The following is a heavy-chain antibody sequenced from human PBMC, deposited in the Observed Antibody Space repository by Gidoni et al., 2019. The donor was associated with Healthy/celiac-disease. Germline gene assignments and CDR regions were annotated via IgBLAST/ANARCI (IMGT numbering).Heavy chain of an antibody. J-gene: IGHJ4*02. CDR1: GFPFSSYG. V-gene: IGHV3-33*01. Sequence: QVQLVESGGGVVQPGRSLRLSCAASGFPFSSYGMHWVRQAPGQGLEWVAVIWYDGSNKYYADSVKGRFTISRDNSKNTLYLQMNSLRAEDTAVYYCARDREYSSSSGDYWGQGTLVTVSS. D-gene: IGHD6-6*01. CDR2: IWYDGSNK. CDR3: ARDREYSSSSGDY.